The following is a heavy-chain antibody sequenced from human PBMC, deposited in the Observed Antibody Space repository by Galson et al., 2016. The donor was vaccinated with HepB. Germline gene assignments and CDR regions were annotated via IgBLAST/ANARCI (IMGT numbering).Heavy chain of an antibody. Sequence: SLRLSCAASGFIFSVYNMNWARQAPGKGLEWVSAISGSGGSTFYADSVKRRFTISRDNSKNTLYLQMNSLRAEDTAVYYCAKSPPYYGYPWTLGPEYFQHWGQGTLVTVSS. CDR3: AKSPPYYGYPWTLGPEYFQH. CDR1: GFIFSVYN. V-gene: IGHV3-23*01. CDR2: ISGSGGST. J-gene: IGHJ1*01. D-gene: IGHD3-10*01.